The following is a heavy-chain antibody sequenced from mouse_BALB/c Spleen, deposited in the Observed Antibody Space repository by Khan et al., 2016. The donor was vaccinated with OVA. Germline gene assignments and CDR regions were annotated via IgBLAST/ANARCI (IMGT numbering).Heavy chain of an antibody. J-gene: IGHJ2*01. CDR2: ISSGGSYT. Sequence: EVELVESRGDLVKPGGSLKLSCAASGFTFSSFGMSWIRQTPDKRLEWVATISSGGSYTYYPDSVKGRFTISRDNAKNTLYLQMSSLKSEDTAMYYCARQYSNSFFEYWGQGTTLTVSS. V-gene: IGHV5-6*01. D-gene: IGHD2-5*01. CDR3: ARQYSNSFFEY. CDR1: GFTFSSFG.